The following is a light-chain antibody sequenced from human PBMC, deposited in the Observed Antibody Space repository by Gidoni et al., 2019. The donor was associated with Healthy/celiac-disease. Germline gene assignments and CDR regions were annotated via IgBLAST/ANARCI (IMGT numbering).Light chain of an antibody. J-gene: IGKJ1*01. Sequence: EIVLTQSPGTLSLSPGERATLSCRASQSVSSSYLAGYQQKPGQAPRLLIYGASSRATGIPGRFSGSGSGTDFTLTISRLEPEDFAVYYWQQYGSSPWTFXXXTKVEIK. CDR2: GAS. V-gene: IGKV3-20*01. CDR3: QQYGSSPWT. CDR1: QSVSSSY.